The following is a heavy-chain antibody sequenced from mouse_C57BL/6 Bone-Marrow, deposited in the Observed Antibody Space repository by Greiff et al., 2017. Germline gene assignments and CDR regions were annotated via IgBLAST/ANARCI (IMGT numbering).Heavy chain of an antibody. D-gene: IGHD1-1*01. CDR2: ISNGGGST. CDR1: GFTFSDYY. Sequence: EVQLVESGGGLVQPGGSLKLSCAASGFTFSDYYMYWVRQTPEKRLEWVAYISNGGGSTYYPDTVKGRFTISRDNAKNTLYLQMSRLKSEDTAMYYCARHTAVVADWYFDVWGTGTTVTVSS. V-gene: IGHV5-12*01. CDR3: ARHTAVVADWYFDV. J-gene: IGHJ1*03.